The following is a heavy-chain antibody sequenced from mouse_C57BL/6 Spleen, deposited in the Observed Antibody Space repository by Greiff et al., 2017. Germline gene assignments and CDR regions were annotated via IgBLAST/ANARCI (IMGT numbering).Heavy chain of an antibody. CDR3: ARGHSSGYDAMDY. V-gene: IGHV1-61*01. D-gene: IGHD3-1*01. CDR2: IYPSDSET. Sequence: QVQLKQPGAELVRPGSSVKLSCKASGYTFTSYWMDWVKQRPGQGLEWIGNIYPSDSETHYNQKFKDKATLTVDKSSSTAYMQLSSLTSEDSAVYYCARGHSSGYDAMDYWGQGTSVTVSS. CDR1: GYTFTSYW. J-gene: IGHJ4*01.